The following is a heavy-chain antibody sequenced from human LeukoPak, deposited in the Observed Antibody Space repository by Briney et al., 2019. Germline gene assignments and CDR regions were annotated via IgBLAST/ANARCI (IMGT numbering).Heavy chain of an antibody. D-gene: IGHD3-16*01. V-gene: IGHV3-7*01. CDR2: IEQDGSEK. Sequence: GGSLRLSCAASGFTFSNYWMSWVRQTPGKGLEWVASIEQDGSEKYYVDSVKGRFTISRDNSKNTLYLQMNSLRAEDTAVYYCARDWGFDPWGQGTLVTVSS. J-gene: IGHJ5*02. CDR3: ARDWGFDP. CDR1: GFTFSNYW.